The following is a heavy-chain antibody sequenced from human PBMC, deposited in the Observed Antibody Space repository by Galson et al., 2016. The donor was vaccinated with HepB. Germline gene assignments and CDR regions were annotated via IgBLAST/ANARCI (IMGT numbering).Heavy chain of an antibody. CDR2: IYSSGST. V-gene: IGHV4-39*01. Sequence: SETLSLTCTVSGGSISSSSYYWGWIRHPPGKVLEWIGSIYSSGSTYYNPSLKSRVIISVDTSKNQFSLKLSSVTAADTAVYYCARPDVLRFLEWLSENPGENAFDIWGQGTMVTVSS. CDR1: GGSISSSSYY. J-gene: IGHJ3*02. D-gene: IGHD3-3*01. CDR3: ARPDVLRFLEWLSENPGENAFDI.